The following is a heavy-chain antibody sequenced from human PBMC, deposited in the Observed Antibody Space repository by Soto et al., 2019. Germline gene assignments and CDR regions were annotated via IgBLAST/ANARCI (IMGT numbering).Heavy chain of an antibody. Sequence: GGCLRLSCAASGFTFSTYALSWVRLAPGKGLEWVSSISGGGGNTYYADSVRGRFTISRDNSKNTLYLQMNSLRAEDSAVYFCARSRYSNSWYGSLDYWGLGTLVTVSS. CDR1: GFTFSTYA. CDR3: ARSRYSNSWYGSLDY. CDR2: ISGGGGNT. V-gene: IGHV3-23*01. D-gene: IGHD6-13*01. J-gene: IGHJ4*02.